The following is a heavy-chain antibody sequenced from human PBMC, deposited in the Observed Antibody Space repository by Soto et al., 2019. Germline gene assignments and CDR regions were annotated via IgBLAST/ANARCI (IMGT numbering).Heavy chain of an antibody. D-gene: IGHD2-2*01. CDR3: ARASPDVVVPAARPNWFDP. CDR1: GRTFSSYA. V-gene: IGHV1-69*13. J-gene: IGHJ5*02. CDR2: IIPIFGTA. Sequence: ASVKFPCKASGRTFSSYAISWVRQAPGQGLDWMGGIIPIFGTANYAQKFQGRVTITADESTSTAYMELSSLRSEDTAVYYCARASPDVVVPAARPNWFDPWGQGTLVTVSS.